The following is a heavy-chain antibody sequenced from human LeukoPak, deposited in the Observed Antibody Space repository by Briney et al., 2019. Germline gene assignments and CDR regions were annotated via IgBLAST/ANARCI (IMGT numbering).Heavy chain of an antibody. V-gene: IGHV4-59*08. CDR3: ARLVVAATPFDY. CDR2: IYYSGST. J-gene: IGHJ4*02. CDR1: GGSISSYY. D-gene: IGHD2-15*01. Sequence: PSETLSLTCTVSGGSISSYYWGWIRQPPGTGLEWIGYIYYSGSTNYNPSLKSRVTISVDTSKNQFSLKLSSVTAADTAVYYCARLVVAATPFDYWGQGTLVTVSS.